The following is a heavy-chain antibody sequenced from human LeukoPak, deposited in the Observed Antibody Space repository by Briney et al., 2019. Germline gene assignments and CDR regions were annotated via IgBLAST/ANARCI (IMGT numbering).Heavy chain of an antibody. CDR3: ARVTIVYYYMDV. V-gene: IGHV1-69*05. CDR2: IIPIFGTV. J-gene: IGHJ6*03. CDR1: GGTFSSYA. Sequence: ASVKVSCKASGGTFSSYAISWVRQAPGQGLEWMGGIIPIFGTVNYAQRFQGRATITTDESTSTAYMELSSLRSEDTAVYYCARVTIVYYYMDVWGKGTTVTVSS. D-gene: IGHD3-16*02.